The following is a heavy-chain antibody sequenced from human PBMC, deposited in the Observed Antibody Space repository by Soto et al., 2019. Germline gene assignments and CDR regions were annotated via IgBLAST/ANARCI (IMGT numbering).Heavy chain of an antibody. V-gene: IGHV3-21*01. Sequence: EVQLVESGGGLVKPGGSLRLSCAASGFTFSSYSMNWVRQAPGKGLEWVSSISSSSRYIYYADSVKGRFTISRDNAKNTLYLQMNSLRAEDTAVYYCAREQDTAMVKGVYGMDVWGQGTTVTVSS. CDR1: GFTFSSYS. J-gene: IGHJ6*02. D-gene: IGHD5-18*01. CDR2: ISSSSRYI. CDR3: AREQDTAMVKGVYGMDV.